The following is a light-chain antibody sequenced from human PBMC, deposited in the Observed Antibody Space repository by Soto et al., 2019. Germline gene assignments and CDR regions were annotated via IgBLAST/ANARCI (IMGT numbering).Light chain of an antibody. V-gene: IGKV1-5*01. CDR3: QQYDSFSVT. CDR2: DVS. CDR1: QGISGW. J-gene: IGKJ1*01. Sequence: DIQMTQSPSTLSASVGDTVTITCRASQGISGWLAWHQQKPGKAPRLLIYDVSALMRGVPPRFSGSGSGTEFTLTISSLQPEDFATYYCQQYDSFSVTFGQGTKVDIK.